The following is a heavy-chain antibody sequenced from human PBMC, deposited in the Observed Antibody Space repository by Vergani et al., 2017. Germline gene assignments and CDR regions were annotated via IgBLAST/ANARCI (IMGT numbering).Heavy chain of an antibody. CDR1: GGSFSGYY. V-gene: IGHV4-34*01. CDR2: INHSGST. J-gene: IGHJ5*02. D-gene: IGHD2-2*01. Sequence: QVQLQQWGAGLLKPSETLSLTCAVYGGSFSGYYWSWIRQPPGKGLEWIGEINHSGSTNYNPSLKSRVTISVDTSKNQFSLKLSSVTAADTALYYCARWGYQLLQADWFDPWGQGTLVTVSS. CDR3: ARWGYQLLQADWFDP.